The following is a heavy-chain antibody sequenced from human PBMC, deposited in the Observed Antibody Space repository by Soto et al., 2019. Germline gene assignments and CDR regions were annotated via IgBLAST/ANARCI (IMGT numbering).Heavy chain of an antibody. V-gene: IGHV3-30*03. CDR3: SGDSSGWHLDY. J-gene: IGHJ4*02. Sequence: QVQLVESGGGVVQPGRSLRLSCAASGFTFSSYGMHWVRQAPGKGLEWVAVISYDGSNKYYADSVKGRFTISRDNSKNPRYLQMNSLRAEETAVYYCSGDSSGWHLDYWGQGTLVTVSS. D-gene: IGHD6-19*01. CDR2: ISYDGSNK. CDR1: GFTFSSYG.